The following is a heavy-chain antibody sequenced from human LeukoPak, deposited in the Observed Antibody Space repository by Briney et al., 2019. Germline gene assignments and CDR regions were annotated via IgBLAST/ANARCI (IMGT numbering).Heavy chain of an antibody. CDR1: GITFSSHA. J-gene: IGHJ4*02. V-gene: IGHV3-33*08. Sequence: HPGGSLRLSCAASGITFSSHAMTWVRQAPGKGLEWVAVIWYDGSNENYADSVKGRFTISRDNSKNMLWLQMNSLRVEDTALYYCASHGGLWGQGTLVTVSS. D-gene: IGHD5-12*01. CDR3: ASHGGL. CDR2: IWYDGSNE.